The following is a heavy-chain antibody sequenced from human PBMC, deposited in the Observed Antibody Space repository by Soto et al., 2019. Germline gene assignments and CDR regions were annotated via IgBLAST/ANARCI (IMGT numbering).Heavy chain of an antibody. J-gene: IGHJ5*02. CDR2: ISGSGGTT. CDR1: GFAFDNFG. CDR3: ARDRLPCGTYYHFDL. Sequence: EVQLLESGGGLIQPGGSLRLYCAASGFAFDNFGMTWVRQAPGKGLEWVSYISGSGGTTKYADSVKGRFPMSRDNSKTTLKLQMNNLRAEDTAVYYCARDRLPCGTYYHFDLWGQGTLVTVSS. D-gene: IGHD1-26*01. V-gene: IGHV3-23*01.